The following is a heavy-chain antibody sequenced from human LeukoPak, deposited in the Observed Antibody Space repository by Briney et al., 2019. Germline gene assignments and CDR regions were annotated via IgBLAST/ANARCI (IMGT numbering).Heavy chain of an antibody. D-gene: IGHD4-23*01. CDR3: ARTPSLGVVTPDDWFDP. CDR1: GYTFTSYG. Sequence: ASVKVSCKASGYTFTSYGISWVRQAPGQGLEWMGWISAYNGNTNYAQKLQGRVTMTTDASTSTAYMELRSLRSDDTAVYYCARTPSLGVVTPDDWFDPWGQGTLVTVSS. CDR2: ISAYNGNT. J-gene: IGHJ5*02. V-gene: IGHV1-18*01.